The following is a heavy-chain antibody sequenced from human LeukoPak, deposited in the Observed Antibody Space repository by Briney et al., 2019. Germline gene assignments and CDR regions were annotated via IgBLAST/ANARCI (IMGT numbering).Heavy chain of an antibody. J-gene: IGHJ4*02. CDR2: ITSGANT. V-gene: IGHV3-23*01. CDR3: AKYCSGGNCYSGLY. D-gene: IGHD2-15*01. Sequence: PGGSLRLSCAASGFIFNNYAMSWVRQAPGKGLQWVSTITSGANTYYADSVKGRFTISRDNSKNTLYLQMNSLRAEDTAVYYCAKYCSGGNCYSGLYWGQGTVVSVSS. CDR1: GFIFNNYA.